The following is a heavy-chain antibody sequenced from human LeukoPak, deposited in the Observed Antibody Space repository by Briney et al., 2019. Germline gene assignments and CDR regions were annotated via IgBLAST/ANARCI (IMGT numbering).Heavy chain of an antibody. J-gene: IGHJ4*02. D-gene: IGHD4-17*01. CDR2: ISAYNGNT. V-gene: IGHV1-18*01. CDR1: GYTFTSYG. CDR3: ARRGDTVTTPHYFDY. Sequence: ASVKVSCKASGYTFTSYGISWVRQAPGQGLEWMGWISAYNGNTNYAQKLQGRVTMTTDTSTSTAYMELRSLRSDDTAVYYCARRGDTVTTPHYFDYWGQGTLVTVSS.